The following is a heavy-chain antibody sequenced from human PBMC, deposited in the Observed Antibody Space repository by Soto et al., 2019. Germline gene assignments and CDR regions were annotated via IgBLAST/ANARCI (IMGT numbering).Heavy chain of an antibody. J-gene: IGHJ6*02. Sequence: QVQLVESGGGEVQPGRSLTISCAASGFTFSTYGMHWVRQTPGKGLEWVAVISYDGTNKFYSDSVKGRFTISRDNFKNTLALQMNNLSADDTAVYSCAKDLQSYGDYDYYCYGMDVWGLGTRVTVSS. V-gene: IGHV3-30*18. CDR3: AKDLQSYGDYDYYCYGMDV. CDR1: GFTFSTYG. D-gene: IGHD4-17*01. CDR2: ISYDGTNK.